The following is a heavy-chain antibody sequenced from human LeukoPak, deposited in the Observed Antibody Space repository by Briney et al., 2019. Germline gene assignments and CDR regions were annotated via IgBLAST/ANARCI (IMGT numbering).Heavy chain of an antibody. CDR3: VTPTMVVTPVY. CDR1: GFTFSSYA. D-gene: IGHD4-23*01. CDR2: ISDSGT. V-gene: IGHV3-23*01. Sequence: PGGSLRLSCAASGFTFSSYAMSWVRQAPGKGLEWVSAISDSGTYYAHSVKGRFTISRDNTSNTLYLQMNSLRDEDTAVYYCVTPTMVVTPVYWGQGTLVTVSS. J-gene: IGHJ4*02.